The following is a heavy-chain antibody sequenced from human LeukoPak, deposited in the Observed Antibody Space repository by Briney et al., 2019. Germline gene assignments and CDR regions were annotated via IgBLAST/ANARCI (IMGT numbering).Heavy chain of an antibody. J-gene: IGHJ3*02. D-gene: IGHD1-26*01. Sequence: GESLKISWMGSGYSLTSYWISGVRQMPGKGLEWMGRIDPSDSYTNYSPSFQGHVTISADKSISTAYLQWSSLKASDTAMYYCAESKQELPDIWGQGTMVTVSS. CDR1: GYSLTSYW. CDR2: IDPSDSYT. CDR3: AESKQELPDI. V-gene: IGHV5-10-1*01.